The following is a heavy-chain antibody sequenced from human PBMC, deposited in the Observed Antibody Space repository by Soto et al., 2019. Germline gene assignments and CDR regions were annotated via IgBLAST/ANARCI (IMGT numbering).Heavy chain of an antibody. V-gene: IGHV5-51*01. CDR2: IYPGDSDT. J-gene: IGHJ4*02. CDR3: ARSVEVVGASDSFDY. Sequence: GESLKISCKGSGYSFTSYWIGWVRQMPGKGLEWMGIIYPGDSDTRYSPSFQGQVTISADKSISTAYLQWSSLKASDTAMYYCARSVEVVGASDSFDYWGQGTLVTVSS. CDR1: GYSFTSYW. D-gene: IGHD1-26*01.